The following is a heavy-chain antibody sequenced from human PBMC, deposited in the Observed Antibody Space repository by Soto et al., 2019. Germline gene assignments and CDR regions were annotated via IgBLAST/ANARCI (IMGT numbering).Heavy chain of an antibody. J-gene: IGHJ4*02. CDR1: GDTFSSYA. CDR2: IIPIFGKP. V-gene: IGHV1-69*06. CDR3: ARAGYCSGSSCYWFDY. D-gene: IGHD2-15*01. Sequence: QVQLVQSGAEVRKPGSSVKLSCKASGDTFSSYAFSWVRQAPGQGLEWMGGIIPIFGKPKYARRFQGRVTISADRSTSTVYMELSRLRAEDAAVYYCARAGYCSGSSCYWFDYWGQGTLVTASS.